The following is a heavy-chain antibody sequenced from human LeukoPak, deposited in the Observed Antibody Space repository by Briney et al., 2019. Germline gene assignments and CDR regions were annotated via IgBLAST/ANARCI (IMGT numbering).Heavy chain of an antibody. CDR1: GFTFSSYS. CDR2: ISSSSSYI. V-gene: IGHV3-21*01. Sequence: GGSLRLSCAASGFTFSSYSMNWVRQAPGKGLEGVSSISSSSSYIYYADSVKGRFTISRDNAKNSLYLQMNSLRAEDTAVYYCARGRGQLNYYYMDVWGKGTTVTVSS. CDR3: ARGRGQLNYYYMDV. D-gene: IGHD5-18*01. J-gene: IGHJ6*03.